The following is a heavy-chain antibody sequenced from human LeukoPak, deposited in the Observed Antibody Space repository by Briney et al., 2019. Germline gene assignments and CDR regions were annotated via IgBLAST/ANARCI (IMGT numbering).Heavy chain of an antibody. J-gene: IGHJ3*02. CDR2: IRYDGSNK. CDR1: GFTFSSYG. Sequence: HPGGSLRLSCAASGFTFSSYGMHWVRQAPGKGLEWVAFIRYDGSNKYYADSVKGRFTISRDNSKNTLYLQMNSLRAEDTAVYYCAKVNRNDYYDSSGYYSLAFDIWGQGTMVTVSS. CDR3: AKVNRNDYYDSSGYYSLAFDI. D-gene: IGHD3-22*01. V-gene: IGHV3-30*02.